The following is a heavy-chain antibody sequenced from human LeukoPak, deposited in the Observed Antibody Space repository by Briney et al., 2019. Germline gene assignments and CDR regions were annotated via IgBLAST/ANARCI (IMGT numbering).Heavy chain of an antibody. D-gene: IGHD5-18*01. V-gene: IGHV1-2*02. Sequence: ASVKVSCTASGYTFTGYYMHWVRQAPGQGLEWMGWINPNSGGTNYAQKFQGRVTMTRDTSISTAYMELSGLRSDDTAVYYCARGTGNVDTAMDYWGQGTLVTVSS. CDR2: INPNSGGT. CDR3: ARGTGNVDTAMDY. J-gene: IGHJ4*02. CDR1: GYTFTGYY.